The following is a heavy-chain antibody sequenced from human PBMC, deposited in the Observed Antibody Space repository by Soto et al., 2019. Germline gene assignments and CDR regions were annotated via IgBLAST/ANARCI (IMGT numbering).Heavy chain of an antibody. Sequence: ASVKVSCKASGYTFTSYDINWVRQATGQGLEWVGWMNPNSGNTGYAQKFQGRVTMTRNTSISTAYMELSSLRSEDTAVYYCARVGSSDYYYYYYMDVWGKGTTVTVSS. CDR3: ARVGSSDYYYYYYMDV. CDR2: MNPNSGNT. D-gene: IGHD1-26*01. V-gene: IGHV1-8*01. CDR1: GYTFTSYD. J-gene: IGHJ6*03.